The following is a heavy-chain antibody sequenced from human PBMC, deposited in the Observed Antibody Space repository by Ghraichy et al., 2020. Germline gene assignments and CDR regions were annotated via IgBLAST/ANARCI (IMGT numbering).Heavy chain of an antibody. D-gene: IGHD6-19*01. J-gene: IGHJ4*02. Sequence: GESLNISCAASGFTFNKYGMTWVRQAPGKGLERVSSISDNYSYIYYADSVKGRFTISRDNGKNSLYLQMNSLTAEDTAVYYCARDSVAGLVSDYWGQGTLVTVSS. CDR1: GFTFNKYG. CDR2: ISDNYSYI. CDR3: ARDSVAGLVSDY. V-gene: IGHV3-21*01.